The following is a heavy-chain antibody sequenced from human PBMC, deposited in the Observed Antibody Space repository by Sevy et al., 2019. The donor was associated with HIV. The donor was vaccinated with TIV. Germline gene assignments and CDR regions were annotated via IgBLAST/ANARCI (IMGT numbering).Heavy chain of an antibody. D-gene: IGHD3-22*01. CDR3: ARYDSSDYYLDY. J-gene: IGHJ4*02. CDR2: IYYGGST. CDR1: GGSITSGDYY. Sequence: SETLSLPCTVSGGSITSGDYYWSWIRQSPGKGLEWIGYIYYGGSTYCNPSLKSRLTMSVDTSKNQFSLKLSSVTAADTAVYYCARYDSSDYYLDYWGQGTLVTVSS. V-gene: IGHV4-30-4*01.